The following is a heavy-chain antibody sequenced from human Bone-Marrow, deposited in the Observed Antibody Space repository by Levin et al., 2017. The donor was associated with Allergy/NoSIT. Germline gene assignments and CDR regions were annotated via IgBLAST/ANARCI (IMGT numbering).Heavy chain of an antibody. CDR2: INSDGSST. Sequence: GESLKISCAASGFTFSSYWMHWVRQAPGKGLVWVSRINSDGSSTSYADSVKGRFTISRDNAKNTLYLQMNSLRAEDTAVYYCAKEQGYCSSTSCYKGWFDPWGQGTLVTVSS. CDR1: GFTFSSYW. V-gene: IGHV3-74*01. J-gene: IGHJ5*02. CDR3: AKEQGYCSSTSCYKGWFDP. D-gene: IGHD2-2*02.